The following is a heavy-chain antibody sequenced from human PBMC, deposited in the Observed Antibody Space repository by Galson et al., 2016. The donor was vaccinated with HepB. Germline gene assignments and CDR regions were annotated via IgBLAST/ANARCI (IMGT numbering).Heavy chain of an antibody. V-gene: IGHV3-53*01. J-gene: IGHJ6*02. Sequence: SLRLSCAASGFTVSSNYMTWVRQAPGKGLEWVSVIYSGGSTYYADSVKGRFIISRDNSKNTLYLQMNSLIAEDTAVYYCARDNNYYCGMDVWGQGTTVTVSS. D-gene: IGHD2/OR15-2a*01. CDR3: ARDNNYYCGMDV. CDR1: GFTVSSNY. CDR2: IYSGGST.